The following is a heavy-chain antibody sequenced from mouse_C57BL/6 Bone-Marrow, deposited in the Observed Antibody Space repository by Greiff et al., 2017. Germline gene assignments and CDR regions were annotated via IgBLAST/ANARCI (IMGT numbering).Heavy chain of an antibody. Sequence: EVKLVESGGGLVQSGRSLRLSCATSGFTFSDFYMEWVRQAPGKGLEWIAASRNKANDYTTEYSASVKGRFIVSRDTFQSILYLQMNALRAEDTAIYYCARDGTDYYAMDDWGQGTSVTVSS. CDR1: GFTFSDFY. J-gene: IGHJ4*01. D-gene: IGHD4-1*01. CDR3: ARDGTDYYAMDD. CDR2: SRNKANDYTT. V-gene: IGHV7-1*01.